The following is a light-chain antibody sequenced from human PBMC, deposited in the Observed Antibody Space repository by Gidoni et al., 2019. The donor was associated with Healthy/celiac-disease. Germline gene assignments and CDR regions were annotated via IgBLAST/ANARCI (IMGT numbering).Light chain of an antibody. CDR1: QSISSW. J-gene: IGKJ3*01. Sequence: DIQMTQSPCTLSASVGDRVTITCRASQSISSWLAWYQQKPGKAAKLLIYKASSLESGVPSRFSGSGSGTEFTLTISSLQPDDFATYYGQQSFTFGPGTKVDIK. CDR3: QQSFT. V-gene: IGKV1-5*03. CDR2: KAS.